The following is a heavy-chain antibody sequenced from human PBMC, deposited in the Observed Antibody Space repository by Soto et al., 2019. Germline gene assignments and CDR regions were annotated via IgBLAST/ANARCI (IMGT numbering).Heavy chain of an antibody. D-gene: IGHD2-15*01. CDR1: GFIFNTYG. V-gene: IGHV3-33*01. CDR2: IWYDGSNK. Sequence: PGGSLRLSCAASGFIFNTYGMHWVRQSPGKGLEWVAIIWYDGSNKYYGDSVKGRFTISRDNSKNTLFLQMDNLRVEDTAVYYCARDRTRYGMDVWGQGTTVTVSS. J-gene: IGHJ6*02. CDR3: ARDRTRYGMDV.